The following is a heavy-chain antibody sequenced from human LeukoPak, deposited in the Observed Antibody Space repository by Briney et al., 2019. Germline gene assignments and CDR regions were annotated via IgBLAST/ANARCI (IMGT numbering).Heavy chain of an antibody. CDR3: AREGTVTTWDY. Sequence: SETLSLTCTVSGGSISSGDYYWSWIRQPPGKGLEWIGYIYYSGSTYYNPSLKSRVTISVDTSKNQFSLKLSSVTAADTAAYYCAREGTVTTWDYWGQGTLVTVSS. V-gene: IGHV4-30-4*01. D-gene: IGHD4-17*01. J-gene: IGHJ4*02. CDR1: GGSISSGDYY. CDR2: IYYSGST.